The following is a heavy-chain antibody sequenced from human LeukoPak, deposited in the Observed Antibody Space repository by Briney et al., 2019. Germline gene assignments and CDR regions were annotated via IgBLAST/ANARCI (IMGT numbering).Heavy chain of an antibody. D-gene: IGHD3-3*01. J-gene: IGHJ4*02. CDR3: ARDYENAFDN. CDR1: GFTFSSYS. Sequence: GGSLRLSCAASGFTFSSYSMNWVRQAPGKGLEWISYIGIDSGNTNYADSVKGRFTISGDKAKNSLYLQMNSLRVEATAVYYCARDYENAFDNWGQGTLVTVSS. CDR2: IGIDSGNT. V-gene: IGHV3-48*01.